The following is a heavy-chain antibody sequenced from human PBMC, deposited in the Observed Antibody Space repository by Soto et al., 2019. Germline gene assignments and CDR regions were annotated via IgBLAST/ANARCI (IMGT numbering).Heavy chain of an antibody. J-gene: IGHJ3*02. CDR3: ARAGVYGSFDI. V-gene: IGHV3-13*01. CDR2: IGTAGDT. Sequence: EVQLVESGGGLVQPGGSLRLSCAASGFNFSSYDMHWVRQATGKGLEWVSAIGTAGDTYYPGSVKGRFTISRENAKNSLYLQMNSLRAGDTAVYYCARAGVYGSFDIWGQGTMVTVSS. CDR1: GFNFSSYD. D-gene: IGHD4-17*01.